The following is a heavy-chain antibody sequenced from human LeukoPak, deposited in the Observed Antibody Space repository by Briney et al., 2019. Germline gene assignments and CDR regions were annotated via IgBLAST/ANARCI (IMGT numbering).Heavy chain of an antibody. CDR2: INPNSGDT. CDR3: ARFRIHYGSGRPSGLDV. D-gene: IGHD3-10*01. V-gene: IGHV1-8*01. Sequence: ASVTVSCKTSGYTFTNFEVNWVRQTTGQGLEWMGWINPNSGDTAYAQKFQDRVTMTRNTSTSTAYMDLSSLSSDDTAVYYCARFRIHYGSGRPSGLDVWGQGTTVTVSS. CDR1: GYTFTNFE. J-gene: IGHJ6*02.